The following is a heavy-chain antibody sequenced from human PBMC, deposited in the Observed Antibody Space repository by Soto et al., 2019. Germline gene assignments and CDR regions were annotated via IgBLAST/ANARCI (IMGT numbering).Heavy chain of an antibody. CDR2: ITNTGITT. D-gene: IGHD4-17*01. V-gene: IGHV3-23*01. CDR3: AKGFDYGDTKHIDH. CDR1: GFGFSTHA. J-gene: IGHJ4*02. Sequence: EVQLLESGGALVQPGGSLRLSCAASGFGFSTHALSWVRQAPGKGLEWLSSITNTGITTHYADSVKGRFTISRENSRNTMHLQMNNPRVDDTAAYYCAKGFDYGDTKHIDHWGQGTLVTVSS.